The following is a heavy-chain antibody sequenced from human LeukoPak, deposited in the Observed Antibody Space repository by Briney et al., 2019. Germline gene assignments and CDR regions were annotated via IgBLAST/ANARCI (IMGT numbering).Heavy chain of an antibody. Sequence: KPSETLSLTCAVYGGSFSGYYWSWIRQPPGKGLEWIGEINHSGSTNYNPSLKSRVTISVDTSKNQFSLKLSSVTAADTAVYYCARSEVLRYFGSFRYYYGMDVWGQGTTVTVSS. CDR2: INHSGST. CDR3: ARSEVLRYFGSFRYYYGMDV. D-gene: IGHD3-9*01. V-gene: IGHV4-34*01. J-gene: IGHJ6*02. CDR1: GGSFSGYY.